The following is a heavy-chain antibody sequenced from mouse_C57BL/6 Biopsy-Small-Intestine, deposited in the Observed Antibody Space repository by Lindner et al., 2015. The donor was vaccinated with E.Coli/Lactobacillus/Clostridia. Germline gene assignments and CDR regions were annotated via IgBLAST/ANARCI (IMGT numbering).Heavy chain of an antibody. CDR1: GYTFISYT. J-gene: IGHJ3*02. D-gene: IGHD1-1*01. CDR3: ARPTSVITVDKNFHQ. CDR2: INTGNGNT. Sequence: SVKVSCKASGYTFISYTMHWVRQAPGQRLEWMGWINTGNGNTEYSQKFQGRVTITRDTPASTAYMELSSLRSEDSAVYYCARPTSVITVDKNFHQWGQGTLVTVS. V-gene: IGHV1-66*01.